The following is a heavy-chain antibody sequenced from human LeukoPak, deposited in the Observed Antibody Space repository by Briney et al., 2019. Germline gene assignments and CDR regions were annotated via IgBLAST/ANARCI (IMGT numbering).Heavy chain of an antibody. V-gene: IGHV3-9*03. D-gene: IGHD6-13*01. Sequence: SGGSLRLSCAASGFTFDDYAMHWVRQAPGKGLEWVSGISWNSGSIGYADSVKGRFTISRDNAKNSLYLQMNSLGAEDMALYYCAKDGRGSSPGRGYFQHWGQGTLVTVSS. CDR2: ISWNSGSI. CDR1: GFTFDDYA. CDR3: AKDGRGSSPGRGYFQH. J-gene: IGHJ1*01.